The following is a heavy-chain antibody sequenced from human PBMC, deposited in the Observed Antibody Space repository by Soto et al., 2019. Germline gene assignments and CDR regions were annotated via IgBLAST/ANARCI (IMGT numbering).Heavy chain of an antibody. Sequence: QVQLVQSGAEVKKPGASVKVSCKASENTFKIHAMHWVRQAPGQRLEWMGWINAGNGNTKYSQKCQGRVSITRDTSASTAYMEVSSLRSEDTAVYYCAGDPGVGPASRLGFDIWGQGTMVTISS. CDR3: AGDPGVGPASRLGFDI. J-gene: IGHJ3*02. V-gene: IGHV1-3*01. D-gene: IGHD1-26*01. CDR2: INAGNGNT. CDR1: ENTFKIHA.